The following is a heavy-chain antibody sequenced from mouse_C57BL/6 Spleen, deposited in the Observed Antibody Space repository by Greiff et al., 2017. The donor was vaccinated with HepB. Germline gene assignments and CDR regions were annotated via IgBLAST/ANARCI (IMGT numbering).Heavy chain of an antibody. D-gene: IGHD2-1*01. Sequence: EVNVVESGGGLVKPGGSLKLSCAASGFTFSSYAMSWVRQTPEKRLEWVATISDGGSYTYYPDNVKGRFTISRDNAKNNLYLQMSHLKSEDTAMYYCARDAGNYPFAYWGQGTLVTVSA. CDR2: ISDGGSYT. CDR1: GFTFSSYA. V-gene: IGHV5-4*01. CDR3: ARDAGNYPFAY. J-gene: IGHJ3*01.